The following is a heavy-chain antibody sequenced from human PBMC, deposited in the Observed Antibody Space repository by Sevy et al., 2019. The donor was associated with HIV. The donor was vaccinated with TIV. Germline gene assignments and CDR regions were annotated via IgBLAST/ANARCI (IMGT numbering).Heavy chain of an antibody. Sequence: SETLSLTCTVSGGSISAYYWSWIRQPPGKGLEYLGYIYYTGSTNYNPSLKSRVTISVDTSKNQFSLKLSSVTAADTAVYYCARAPPVRSGDDSLNWFDPGGQGTLVTVSS. CDR2: IYYTGST. V-gene: IGHV4-59*01. J-gene: IGHJ5*02. CDR3: ARAPPVRSGDDSLNWFDP. D-gene: IGHD5-12*01. CDR1: GGSISAYY.